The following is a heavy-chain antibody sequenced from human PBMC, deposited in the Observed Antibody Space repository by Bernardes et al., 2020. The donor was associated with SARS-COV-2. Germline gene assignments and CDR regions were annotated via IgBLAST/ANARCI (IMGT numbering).Heavy chain of an antibody. CDR2: FDPEDGET. Sequence: ASVKVSCQVSGYTLTELSMHWVRQAPGKGLEWMGGFDPEDGETIYAQKFQGRVTMTEDTSTDPAYMELSSLRSEDTAVDYCATGPPRAAAGPWFDPWGQGTLVTVTS. D-gene: IGHD6-13*01. CDR3: ATGPPRAAAGPWFDP. CDR1: GYTLTELS. V-gene: IGHV1-24*01. J-gene: IGHJ5*02.